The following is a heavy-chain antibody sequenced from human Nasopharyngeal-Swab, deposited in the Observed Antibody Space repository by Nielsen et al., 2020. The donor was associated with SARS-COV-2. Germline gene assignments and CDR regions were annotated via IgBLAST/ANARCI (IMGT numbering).Heavy chain of an antibody. J-gene: IGHJ4*02. Sequence: GESLKISCAASGFTFSNYWMSWVRQAPGKGLEWVANIKQDGSEKYYLDSVRGRFTISRDNAKNSLFLQMNSLRAEDTAVYYCASRLSYYDRSGYFSEGFDYWGQGTLVTVSS. V-gene: IGHV3-7*01. CDR1: GFTFSNYW. CDR3: ASRLSYYDRSGYFSEGFDY. CDR2: IKQDGSEK. D-gene: IGHD3-22*01.